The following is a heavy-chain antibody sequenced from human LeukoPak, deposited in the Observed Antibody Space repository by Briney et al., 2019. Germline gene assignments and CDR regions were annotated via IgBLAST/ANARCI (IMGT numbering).Heavy chain of an antibody. CDR1: GFTFSSYE. J-gene: IGHJ3*02. Sequence: GGSLRLSCAASGFTFSSYEMNWVRQAPGKGLERVSYISSSGSTIYYADSVKGRFTISRDNAKNSLYLQMNSLRAEDTAVYYCARDNYYDSSGYYSNAFDIWGQGTMVTVSS. CDR2: ISSSGSTI. V-gene: IGHV3-48*03. CDR3: ARDNYYDSSGYYSNAFDI. D-gene: IGHD3-22*01.